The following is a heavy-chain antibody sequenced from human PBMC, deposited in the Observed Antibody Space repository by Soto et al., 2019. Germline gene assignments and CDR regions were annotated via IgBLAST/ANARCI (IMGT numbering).Heavy chain of an antibody. V-gene: IGHV4-39*01. J-gene: IGHJ4*02. D-gene: IGHD3-22*01. Sequence: SETLSLTCTVSGGSISSSSYYWGWIRQPPGKGLEWIGSIYYSGSTYYNPSLKSRVTISVDTSKNQFSLKLRSVTAADTAVYYCARLHYYDILGFDYWGQGTLVTVSS. CDR3: ARLHYYDILGFDY. CDR2: IYYSGST. CDR1: GGSISSSSYY.